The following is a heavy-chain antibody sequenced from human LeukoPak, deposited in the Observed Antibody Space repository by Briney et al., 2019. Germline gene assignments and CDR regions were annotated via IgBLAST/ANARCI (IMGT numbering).Heavy chain of an antibody. J-gene: IGHJ5*02. CDR1: GGTFSSYA. D-gene: IGHD3-22*01. Sequence: SVKVSCKASGGTFSSYAISWVRQAPGQGLEWMGGIIPIFGTANYAQKFQGRVTITTDESTSTAYMELSSLRSEVTAVYYCAREEEDYYDSSGLFDPWGQGTLVTVSS. CDR3: AREEEDYYDSSGLFDP. V-gene: IGHV1-69*05. CDR2: IIPIFGTA.